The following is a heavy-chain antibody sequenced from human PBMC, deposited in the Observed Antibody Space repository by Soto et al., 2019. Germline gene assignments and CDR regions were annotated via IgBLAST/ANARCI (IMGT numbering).Heavy chain of an antibody. Sequence: QVQLVQSGAEVKKPGASVKVSCKTSGYTFTNYNINWVRQATGQGLEWMGWMNPNSGNTGYAQKFQGRVTMTRNTPIPTAYMKLASLRSGDTAVYYGGRAEPYRPSPPFDSGGQGTLVTVSS. CDR3: GRAEPYRPSPPFDS. CDR2: MNPNSGNT. D-gene: IGHD2-21*01. V-gene: IGHV1-8*01. J-gene: IGHJ4*02. CDR1: GYTFTNYN.